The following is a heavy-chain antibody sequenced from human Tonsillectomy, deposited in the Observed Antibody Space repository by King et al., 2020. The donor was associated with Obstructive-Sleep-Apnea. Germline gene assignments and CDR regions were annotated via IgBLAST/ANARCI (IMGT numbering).Heavy chain of an antibody. CDR3: AREHYDFWSGYSGRYGLDV. V-gene: IGHV4-4*02. J-gene: IGHJ6*02. CDR2: IYHSGST. CDR1: GGSIGSNNW. Sequence: VQLQESGPGLVKPSGTLALTCAVSGGSIGSNNWWSWFRQAPGKGLEWMGEIYHSGSTKYNPSLKSRVTISVDKSKNQFSLKLSSVTAAETAVYYCAREHYDFWSGYSGRYGLDVWGQGTTVTVSS. D-gene: IGHD3-3*01.